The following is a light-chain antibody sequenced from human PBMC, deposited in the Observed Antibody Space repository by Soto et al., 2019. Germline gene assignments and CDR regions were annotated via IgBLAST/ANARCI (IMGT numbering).Light chain of an antibody. CDR3: QQRSTWLYT. Sequence: EIVLTQSPGTLSLSPGERATLSCRASQSVSSSSLAWYQQRPGQAPRLLIYGASSRATGIPDRFSGSGSGTDFTLTISRLEPEDFAVYYCQQRSTWLYTFGQGTKLEV. CDR1: QSVSSSS. CDR2: GAS. V-gene: IGKV3D-20*02. J-gene: IGKJ2*01.